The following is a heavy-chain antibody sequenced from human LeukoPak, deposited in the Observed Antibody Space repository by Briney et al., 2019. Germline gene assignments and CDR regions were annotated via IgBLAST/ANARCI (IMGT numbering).Heavy chain of an antibody. D-gene: IGHD5-24*01. Sequence: RGCLRLSCAASGFSFSSAWMSWVRQAPGKGLGWGGNIKQDGSEKYYVDSVKGAFTISRDNAKKPLYLQMNSLRAEDTAVYYCARDKRRDYFDYWGQGTLVTVSS. CDR3: ARDKRRDYFDY. CDR1: GFSFSSAW. V-gene: IGHV3-7*01. CDR2: IKQDGSEK. J-gene: IGHJ4*02.